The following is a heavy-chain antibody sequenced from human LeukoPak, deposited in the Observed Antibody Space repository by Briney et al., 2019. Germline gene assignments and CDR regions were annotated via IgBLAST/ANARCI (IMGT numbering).Heavy chain of an antibody. CDR3: ARERAAAGIYYYYGMDV. D-gene: IGHD6-13*01. CDR2: INPSSGST. CDR1: GYTFTSYY. V-gene: IGHV1-46*01. Sequence: ASVKVSCKASGYTFTSYYMHWVRQAPGQGLEWMGMINPSSGSTSYAQKFQGRVTMTRDTSTSTVYMELSSLRSEDTAVYYCARERAAAGIYYYYGMDVWGKGTTVTVSS. J-gene: IGHJ6*04.